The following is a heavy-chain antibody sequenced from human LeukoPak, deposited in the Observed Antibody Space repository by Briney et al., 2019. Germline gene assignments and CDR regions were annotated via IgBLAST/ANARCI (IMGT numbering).Heavy chain of an antibody. CDR1: GGSFSGYY. J-gene: IGHJ5*02. CDR2: INHSGST. V-gene: IGHV4-34*01. CDR3: ARDVPHNWFDT. Sequence: PSETLSLTCAVYGGSFSGYYWSWIRQPPGKGLEWIGEINHSGSTNYNPSLKSRVTISVDTSKNQFSLKLSSVTAEDTAVYYCARDVPHNWFDTWGQGTLVTVSS.